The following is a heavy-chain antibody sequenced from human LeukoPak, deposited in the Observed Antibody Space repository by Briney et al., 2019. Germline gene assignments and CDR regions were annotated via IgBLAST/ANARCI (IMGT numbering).Heavy chain of an antibody. Sequence: GASVKVSCKASGYTFTCYYMHWVRQAPGQGLEWMGWINPNSGGTNYAQKFQGRVTMTRDTSISTAYMELSRLRSDDTAVYYCARDHLIRITMVRGVIIRWFDPWGQGTLVTVSS. CDR1: GYTFTCYY. V-gene: IGHV1-2*02. D-gene: IGHD3-10*01. CDR2: INPNSGGT. J-gene: IGHJ5*02. CDR3: ARDHLIRITMVRGVIIRWFDP.